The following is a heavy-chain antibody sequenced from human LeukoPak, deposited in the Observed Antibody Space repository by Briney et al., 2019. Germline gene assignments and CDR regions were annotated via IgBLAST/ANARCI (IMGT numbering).Heavy chain of an antibody. Sequence: ASVKVSCKASGYTFSNYGINWLRQAPGQGLEWMGWISDYNSNRNYVQKFQGRFTLTADTSSSTAYTELRSLTSDDTATYYCARSGRSWYDWSDPWGQGTQVTVSA. J-gene: IGHJ5*02. V-gene: IGHV1-18*01. D-gene: IGHD6-13*01. CDR3: ARSGRSWYDWSDP. CDR1: GYTFSNYG. CDR2: ISDYNSNR.